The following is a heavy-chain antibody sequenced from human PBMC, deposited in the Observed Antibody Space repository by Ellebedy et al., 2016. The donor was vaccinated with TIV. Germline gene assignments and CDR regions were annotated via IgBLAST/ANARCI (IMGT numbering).Heavy chain of an antibody. CDR1: GFSLDAYS. D-gene: IGHD1-20*01. Sequence: GESLKISCAASGFSLDAYSLNWVRQAPGKGLEWVASISPSGTYIFYADSVRGRFAISRDSAKNSLYLQMNSLRDEETAVYFCARDHNWVFDYWGQGTLVTVSS. CDR2: ISPSGTYI. CDR3: ARDHNWVFDY. V-gene: IGHV3-21*06. J-gene: IGHJ4*02.